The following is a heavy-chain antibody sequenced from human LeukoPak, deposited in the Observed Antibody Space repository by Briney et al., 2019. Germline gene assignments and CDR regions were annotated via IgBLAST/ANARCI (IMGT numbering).Heavy chain of an antibody. V-gene: IGHV4-34*01. Sequence: SETLSLTCAVYGGSFSGYYWSWIRQPPGKGLEWIGEINHSGSTNYNPSLKSRVTISVDTSKNQFSLKLSSVTAADTAVYYCARGPRTHRLSLLTSRPYYYYYGMDVWGQGTTVTVSS. J-gene: IGHJ6*02. CDR1: GGSFSGYY. CDR2: INHSGST. CDR3: ARGPRTHRLSLLTSRPYYYYYGMDV. D-gene: IGHD3-16*02.